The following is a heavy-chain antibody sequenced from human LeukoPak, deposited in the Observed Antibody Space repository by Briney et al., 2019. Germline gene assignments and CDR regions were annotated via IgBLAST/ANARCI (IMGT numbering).Heavy chain of an antibody. CDR3: ATMGWRMDTAMVQRPFDY. V-gene: IGHV4-59*01. J-gene: IGHJ4*02. CDR2: IYYSGST. D-gene: IGHD5-18*01. Sequence: SETLSLTCTVSGGSISSYYWSWIRQPAGKGLEWIGYIYYSGSTNYNPSLKSRVTISVDTSKNQFSLKLSSVTAADTAVYYCATMGWRMDTAMVQRPFDYWGQGTLVTVSS. CDR1: GGSISSYY.